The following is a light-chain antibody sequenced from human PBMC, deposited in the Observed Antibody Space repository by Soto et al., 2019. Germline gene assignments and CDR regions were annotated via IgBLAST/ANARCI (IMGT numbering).Light chain of an antibody. V-gene: IGKV3-20*01. J-gene: IGKJ1*01. CDR2: GAS. CDR3: QQYGSSPPWT. Sequence: EIVLTQSPGTLSLSPGERATLSCRASQSVSSSYLAWYQQKPGQAHRLLIYGASSRATGNPDRFSGSGSGTDFTLTISRLEPEDFAVYYCQQYGSSPPWTFGRGTKVEIK. CDR1: QSVSSSY.